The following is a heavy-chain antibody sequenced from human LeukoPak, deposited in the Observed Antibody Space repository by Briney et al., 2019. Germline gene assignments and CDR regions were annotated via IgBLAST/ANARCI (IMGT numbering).Heavy chain of an antibody. CDR2: ISTSGGST. CDR3: ARRKLGTRTIAAAGPLDY. J-gene: IGHJ4*02. CDR1: AFTFSGHA. V-gene: IGHV3-23*01. Sequence: GGSLRLSCAASAFTFSGHAMSWVRQAPGKGLERVSAISTSGGSTYHADSVKGRFTISRDNPKNTLYLQMNSLRAEDTAVYYCARRKLGTRTIAAAGPLDYWGQGTLVTVSS. D-gene: IGHD6-13*01.